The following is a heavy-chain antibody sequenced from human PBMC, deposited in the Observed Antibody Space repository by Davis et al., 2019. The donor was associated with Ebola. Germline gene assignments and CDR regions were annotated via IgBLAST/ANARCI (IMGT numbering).Heavy chain of an antibody. CDR1: AFTSSAYG. CDR2: ILPDGSLQ. J-gene: IGHJ3*02. D-gene: IGHD3-22*01. CDR3: ARDLHDSSGYYYYFYAFDS. V-gene: IGHV3-33*01. Sequence: PAGSLTLSCAMSAFTSSAYGMNWVRQAPGKGLEWVAVILPDGSLQYYADSVKGRFTISRDNSRNMLFMQMNSLTAEDSAVYYCARDLHDSSGYYYYFYAFDSWGQGTMVTVSS.